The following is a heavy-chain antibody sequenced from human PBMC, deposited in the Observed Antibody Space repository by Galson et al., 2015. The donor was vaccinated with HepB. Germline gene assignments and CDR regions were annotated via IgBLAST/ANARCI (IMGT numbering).Heavy chain of an antibody. J-gene: IGHJ4*02. CDR2: IHYTGST. D-gene: IGHD4-17*01. CDR3: ARQEGQRSTRCYFDY. CDR1: GGSISSNNYY. V-gene: IGHV4-39*01. Sequence: ETLSLTCTVSGGSISSNNYYWGWIRQPPGKGLEWIGSIHYTGSTYYNPSLKSRVTISVDTSKNQFALKLSSVTAADTTVYYCARQEGQRSTRCYFDYWGQGTLVTVSS.